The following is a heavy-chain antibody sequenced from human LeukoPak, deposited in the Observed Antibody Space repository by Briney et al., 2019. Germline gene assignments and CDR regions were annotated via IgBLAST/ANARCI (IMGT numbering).Heavy chain of an antibody. CDR3: ARVRVIAAAGMDV. CDR2: IYTSGST. V-gene: IGHV4-4*07. J-gene: IGHJ6*04. D-gene: IGHD6-13*01. CDR1: GGSISSYY. Sequence: SETLSLTCTVSGGSISSYYWSWIRQPAGKGLEWIGRIYTSGSTNYNPSLKSRATISADTSKNQFSLKLSSVTAADTAVYYCARVRVIAAAGMDVWGKGTTVTVSS.